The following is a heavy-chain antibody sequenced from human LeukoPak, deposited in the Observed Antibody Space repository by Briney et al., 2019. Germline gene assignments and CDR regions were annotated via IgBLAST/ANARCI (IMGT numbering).Heavy chain of an antibody. V-gene: IGHV1-3*01. Sequence: ASVKVSCKASGYTFTSYAMHWVRQAPGQRLEWMGWINAGNVNTKYSQKFQGRVTITRDTSASTAYMELSSLRSEDTAVYYCARVFPYCTNGVCHSNNWFDPWGQGTLVTVSS. CDR3: ARVFPYCTNGVCHSNNWFDP. D-gene: IGHD2-8*01. J-gene: IGHJ5*02. CDR2: INAGNVNT. CDR1: GYTFTSYA.